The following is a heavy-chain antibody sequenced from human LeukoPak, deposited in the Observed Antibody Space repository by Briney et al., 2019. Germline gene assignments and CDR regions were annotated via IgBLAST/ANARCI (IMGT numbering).Heavy chain of an antibody. J-gene: IGHJ5*02. D-gene: IGHD3-3*01. CDR1: GGSISSGGYY. Sequence: SETLSLTCTVSGGSISSGGYYWSWIRQPPGKGLEWVGYIYHSGSTYYNPSLKSRVTISVDRSKNQFSLKQSSVTAADTAVYYCARDITIFGVVRRGYWFDPWGQGTLVTVSS. V-gene: IGHV4-30-2*01. CDR2: IYHSGST. CDR3: ARDITIFGVVRRGYWFDP.